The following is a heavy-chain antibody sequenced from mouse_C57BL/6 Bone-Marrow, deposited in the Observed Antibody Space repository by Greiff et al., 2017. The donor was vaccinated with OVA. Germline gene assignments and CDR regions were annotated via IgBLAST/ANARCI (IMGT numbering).Heavy chain of an antibody. CDR3: ASPDYYGSSYVGWYFDV. CDR1: GYTFTGYW. Sequence: QVQLQQSGAELMKPGASVKLSCKATGYTFTGYWIEWVKQRPGHGLEWIGEILPGSGSTNYNEKFKGKATFTADTSSNTAYMQLSSLTTEDSAIYYCASPDYYGSSYVGWYFDVWGTGTTVTVSS. J-gene: IGHJ1*03. V-gene: IGHV1-9*01. CDR2: ILPGSGST. D-gene: IGHD1-1*01.